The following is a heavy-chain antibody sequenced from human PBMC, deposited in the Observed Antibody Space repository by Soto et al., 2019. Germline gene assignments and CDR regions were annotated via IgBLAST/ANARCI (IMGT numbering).Heavy chain of an antibody. CDR3: ARDDCGGDCYGAFDI. V-gene: IGHV1-69*13. D-gene: IGHD2-21*02. J-gene: IGHJ3*02. CDR1: GYTFTKYG. Sequence: ASVKVSCKASGYTFTKYGISWVRQAPGQGLEWMGGIIPIFGIVNYAQKFQDRVTITADESTSTAYMELSSLRSEDTAVYYCARDDCGGDCYGAFDIWGQGTMVTVSS. CDR2: IIPIFGIV.